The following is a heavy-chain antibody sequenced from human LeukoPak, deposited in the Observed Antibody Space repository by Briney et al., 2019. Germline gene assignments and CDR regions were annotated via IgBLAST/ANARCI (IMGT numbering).Heavy chain of an antibody. CDR1: GFTFSNYW. D-gene: IGHD3-10*02. V-gene: IGHV3-48*04. Sequence: GGSLRLSCAASGFTFSNYWMHWVRQAPGKGLEWVSYISSSGSTIYYADSVKGRFTISRDNAKNSLYLQMNSLRAEDTAVYYCAELGITMIGGAWGKGTTVTISS. CDR3: AELGITMIGGA. J-gene: IGHJ6*04. CDR2: ISSSGSTI.